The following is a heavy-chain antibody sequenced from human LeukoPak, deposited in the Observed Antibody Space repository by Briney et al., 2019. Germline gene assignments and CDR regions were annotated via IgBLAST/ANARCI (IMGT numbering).Heavy chain of an antibody. CDR1: GDSISSYY. V-gene: IGHV4-59*08. CDR2: IYYSGGT. CDR3: ARHVTISGPYDASDI. Sequence: SETLSLTCTVSGDSISSYYWSWIRQPPGKGLEWIGYIYYSGGTDYNPSLKSRVTISVDTSKNQFSLKLRSVTAADTTVYYCARHVTISGPYDASDIWGQGTMVTVSP. D-gene: IGHD5-24*01. J-gene: IGHJ3*02.